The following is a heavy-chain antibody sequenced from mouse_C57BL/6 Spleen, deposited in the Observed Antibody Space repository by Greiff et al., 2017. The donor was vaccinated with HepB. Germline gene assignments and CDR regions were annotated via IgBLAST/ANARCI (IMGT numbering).Heavy chain of an antibody. CDR1: GYTFTDYY. D-gene: IGHD1-1*01. Sequence: QVHVKQSGAELVKPGASVKISCKASGYTFTDYYINWVKQRPGQGLEWIGKIGPGSGSTYYNEKFKGKATLTADKSSGTAYMQLSSLTSEDSAVYFCAREKNYYGSRGGYFDYWGQGTTLTVSS. J-gene: IGHJ2*01. CDR2: IGPGSGST. CDR3: AREKNYYGSRGGYFDY. V-gene: IGHV1-77*01.